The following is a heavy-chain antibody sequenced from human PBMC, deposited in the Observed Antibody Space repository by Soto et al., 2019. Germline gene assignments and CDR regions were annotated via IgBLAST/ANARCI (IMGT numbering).Heavy chain of an antibody. CDR3: ASHSSGWYEGNLDY. D-gene: IGHD6-19*01. J-gene: IGHJ4*02. Sequence: QVQLVESGGGVVQPGRSLRLSCAASGFTFSAFGIHWVRQAPGKGLEWVAVISADGNRSYYVDSVKGRFTVSRDNSKNTLYLQMNRLRAEDTAVYYCASHSSGWYEGNLDYWGQGTPVTVSS. CDR1: GFTFSAFG. CDR2: ISADGNRS. V-gene: IGHV3-30*03.